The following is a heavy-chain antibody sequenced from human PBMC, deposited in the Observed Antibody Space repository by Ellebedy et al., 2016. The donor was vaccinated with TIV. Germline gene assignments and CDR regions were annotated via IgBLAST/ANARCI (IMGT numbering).Heavy chain of an antibody. J-gene: IGHJ4*02. CDR2: VYYTAST. V-gene: IGHV4-61*01. Sequence: SETLSLXXTVSGGSVGSGSDYWSWIRQPPGKGLEWIGYVYYTASTKYNPSLKSRVTISLDTSKNQFSLKLTSVTAADTAVYYCARGDWNYGGYYDFWGQGSLVIVSS. CDR3: ARGDWNYGGYYDF. CDR1: GGSVGSGSDY. D-gene: IGHD1-7*01.